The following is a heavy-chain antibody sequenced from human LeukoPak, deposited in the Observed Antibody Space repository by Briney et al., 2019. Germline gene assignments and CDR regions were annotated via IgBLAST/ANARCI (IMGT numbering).Heavy chain of an antibody. J-gene: IGHJ4*02. V-gene: IGHV4-30-4*08. CDR2: IYYSGST. CDR1: GGSISSGDYY. CDR3: ARSEYCSNNNWFHHPVFDY. D-gene: IGHD2-2*01. Sequence: ASQTLSLTCTVSGGSISSGDYYWSWIRQPPGKGLEWIGYIYYSGSTYYNPSLKSRVTISVDTSKNQFSLKLTSVTAADTAVYYCARSEYCSNNNWFHHPVFDYWGQGTLVTVSS.